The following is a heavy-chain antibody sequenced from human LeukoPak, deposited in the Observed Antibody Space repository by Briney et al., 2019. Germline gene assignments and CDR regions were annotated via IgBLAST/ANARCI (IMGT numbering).Heavy chain of an antibody. CDR2: IYTSGST. J-gene: IGHJ4*02. Sequence: SETLSLTCAVYGGSFSDYYWSWIRQPAGKGLEWIGRIYTSGSTNYNPSLKSRVTISVDTSKNQFSLKLSSVTAADTAVYYCARGATRRYLYFDYWGQGTLVTVSS. CDR1: GGSFSDYY. V-gene: IGHV4-59*10. CDR3: ARGATRRYLYFDY. D-gene: IGHD1-26*01.